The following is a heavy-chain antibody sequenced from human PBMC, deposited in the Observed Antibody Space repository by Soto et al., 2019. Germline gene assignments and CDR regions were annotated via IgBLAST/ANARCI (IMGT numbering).Heavy chain of an antibody. D-gene: IGHD3-9*01. CDR3: ARDYLPFEAPYGMDV. CDR1: GFTFSSYS. Sequence: GGSLRLSCAASGFTFSSYSMNWVRQAPGKGLEWVSSISSSSSYIYYADSVKGRFTISRDNAKNSLYLQMNSLRAEDTAVYYCARDYLPFEAPYGMDVWGQGTTVTVSS. J-gene: IGHJ6*02. CDR2: ISSSSSYI. V-gene: IGHV3-21*01.